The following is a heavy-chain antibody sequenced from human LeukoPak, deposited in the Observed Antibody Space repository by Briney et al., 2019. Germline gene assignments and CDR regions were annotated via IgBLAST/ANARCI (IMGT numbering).Heavy chain of an antibody. CDR3: TRGPTGTYDY. Sequence: ASVKDSRKASRYTFTGYYMHWVRQAPGQGLEWMGWINPNRCDTNYAQKFQGRVTMTRDTSISTVYMELSSLTSDDTAVFYCTRGPTGTYDYWGQGTLVTVSS. CDR1: RYTFTGYY. CDR2: INPNRCDT. J-gene: IGHJ4*02. D-gene: IGHD3-10*01. V-gene: IGHV1-2*02.